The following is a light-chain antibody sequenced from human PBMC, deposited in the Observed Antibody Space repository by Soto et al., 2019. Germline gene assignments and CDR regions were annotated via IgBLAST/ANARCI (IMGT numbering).Light chain of an antibody. Sequence: DIQMTQSPSSLSASVGDRVTITCQASQDISNYLNWYQQKPGKAPKLLIYDASNLETGVPSRFSGSGSGTDFTFTISSLQPEDIATHYCQQYDNLPPGVITFGQGTRLEIK. J-gene: IGKJ5*01. CDR1: QDISNY. CDR2: DAS. V-gene: IGKV1-33*01. CDR3: QQYDNLPPGVIT.